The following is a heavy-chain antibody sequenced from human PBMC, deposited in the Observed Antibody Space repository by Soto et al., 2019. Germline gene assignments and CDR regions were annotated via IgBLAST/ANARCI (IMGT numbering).Heavy chain of an antibody. D-gene: IGHD3-10*01. CDR2: ISNGGDT. CDR3: AKTKFRGVVVNV. J-gene: IGHJ6*02. Sequence: VQLLESGGALVQPGGSLRLSCAASGFTFSSYAMYWVRQAPGKGLEWVSTISNGGDTYYEDSVEGRFTISRDNSKNTLYLQMNSLRAEDTAVYYCAKTKFRGVVVNVWGQGTTVTVSS. V-gene: IGHV3-23*01. CDR1: GFTFSSYA.